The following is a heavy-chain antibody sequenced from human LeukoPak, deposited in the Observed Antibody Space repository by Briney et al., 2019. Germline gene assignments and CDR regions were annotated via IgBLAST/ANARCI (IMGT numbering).Heavy chain of an antibody. CDR1: AFTFSSYG. CDR2: IWYDGSYK. V-gene: IGHV3-33*01. D-gene: IGHD2-15*01. J-gene: IGHJ4*02. Sequence: PGGSLRLSCAASAFTFSSYGMHWVRQAPGKGLEWVAVIWYDGSYKYYADSVKGRFTISRDNSKNTLYLQMNSLRAEDTAAYTCARDFCSGGSCYYFDYWGQGTLVTVSS. CDR3: ARDFCSGGSCYYFDY.